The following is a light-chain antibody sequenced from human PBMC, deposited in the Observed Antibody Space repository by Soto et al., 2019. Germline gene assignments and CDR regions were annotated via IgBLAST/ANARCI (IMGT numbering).Light chain of an antibody. J-gene: IGKJ4*01. CDR3: QQYNNNWPLT. CDR2: AAS. CDR1: QSVSSN. Sequence: MTQSPSTLSASVGDRVTITCRASQSVSSNLAWYQQKPGQAPRLLIYAASTRATGIPARFSGGGSGTEFTLTISSLQSEDFAVYYCQQYNNNWPLTLGGGTKVEVK. V-gene: IGKV3-15*01.